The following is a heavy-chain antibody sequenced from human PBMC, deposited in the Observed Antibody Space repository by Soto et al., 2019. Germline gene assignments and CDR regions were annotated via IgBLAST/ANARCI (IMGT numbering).Heavy chain of an antibody. Sequence: QVQLVESGGGVAQPGRSLRLSCAASGFTFSSCGMHWVRQAPGKGLEWVAIVSYDGSNKYYADSVKGRFTISRDNSKSTLSLQMNSLRADGTAVYFCAKDRGDYGFFDSWGQGTLVTVSS. CDR3: AKDRGDYGFFDS. J-gene: IGHJ4*02. CDR1: GFTFSSCG. D-gene: IGHD4-17*01. V-gene: IGHV3-30*18. CDR2: VSYDGSNK.